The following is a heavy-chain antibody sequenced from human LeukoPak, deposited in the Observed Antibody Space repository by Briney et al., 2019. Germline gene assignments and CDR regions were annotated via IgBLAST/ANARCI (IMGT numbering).Heavy chain of an antibody. D-gene: IGHD2-15*01. V-gene: IGHV4-59*01. CDR2: IYYSGST. Sequence: SETLSLTCTVSGGSISSYYWSWIRQPPGKGLEWIGYIYYSGSTNYNPSLKSRATISVDTSKNQFSLKLSSVTAADTAVYYCALGGYGGNSHFDYWGQGTLVTVSS. CDR3: ALGGYGGNSHFDY. J-gene: IGHJ4*02. CDR1: GGSISSYY.